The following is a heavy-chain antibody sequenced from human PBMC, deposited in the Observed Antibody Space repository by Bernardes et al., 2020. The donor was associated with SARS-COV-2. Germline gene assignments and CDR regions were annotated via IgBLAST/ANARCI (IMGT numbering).Heavy chain of an antibody. D-gene: IGHD2-15*01. J-gene: IGHJ4*02. CDR2: INHSGGT. CDR3: TRHGGRHFDF. V-gene: IGHV4-34*01. CDR1: GGSFSGY. Sequence: SETLSLTCAVYGGSFSGYCSWIRPPPGKGLEWIGAINHSGGTKYNPSLKSRVSISVDTSKNQFSLRLNSVTAADTAVYYCTRHGGRHFDFWDQGTLVTVSS.